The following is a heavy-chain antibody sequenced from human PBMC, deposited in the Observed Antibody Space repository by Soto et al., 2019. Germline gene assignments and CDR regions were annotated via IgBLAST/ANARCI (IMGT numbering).Heavy chain of an antibody. Sequence: PGGSLRLSCVTSGFPFSRNTMNWVRQAPGKGLEWVASITSSGSYVYYADSVKGRFSASRDNAKNSLSLQMDSLRPDDTAIYFCVKDEGIEAMDVWGQGTTVTVSS. CDR2: ITSSGSYV. J-gene: IGHJ6*02. V-gene: IGHV3-21*01. CDR3: VKDEGIEAMDV. D-gene: IGHD3-3*02. CDR1: GFPFSRNT.